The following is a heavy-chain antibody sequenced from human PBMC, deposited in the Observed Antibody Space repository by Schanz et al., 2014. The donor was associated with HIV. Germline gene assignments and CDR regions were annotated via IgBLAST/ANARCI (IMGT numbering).Heavy chain of an antibody. D-gene: IGHD3-22*01. CDR2: IYSGGNT. CDR1: GFTFSDYG. CDR3: AKDMRNYYEWGDWFDP. Sequence: QVQLVESGGGLVKPGGSLRLSCAASGFTFSDYGMHWARQAPGKGLECVSVIYSGGNTYYADSVKGRFTVSRDNSKNTLYLQMNSLRAEDTAVYYCAKDMRNYYEWGDWFDPWGQGTLVTVSS. J-gene: IGHJ5*02. V-gene: IGHV3-NL1*01.